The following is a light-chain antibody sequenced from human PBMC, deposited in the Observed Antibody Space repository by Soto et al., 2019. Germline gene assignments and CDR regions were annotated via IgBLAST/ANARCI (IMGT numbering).Light chain of an antibody. CDR2: DAS. CDR3: QQRSNWPPLT. Sequence: ELVLTQSPATLSLSPGESATLXXRARQSVSSYLAWYQQKPGQATRLXXYDASNRATGIPARFSGSGSGTDFTLTISSLEPEDFAVYYCQQRSNWPPLTFGGGTKVDIK. CDR1: QSVSSY. V-gene: IGKV3-11*01. J-gene: IGKJ4*01.